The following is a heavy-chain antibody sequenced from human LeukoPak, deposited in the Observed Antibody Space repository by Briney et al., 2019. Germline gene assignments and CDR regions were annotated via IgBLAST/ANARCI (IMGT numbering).Heavy chain of an antibody. V-gene: IGHV3-48*04. CDR3: ARGAYSSGWAYFDH. CDR2: ISFSVNTK. Sequence: PGGSLRLSCAASGFTFSDYSMNWVRQAPGKGLEWVSYISFSVNTKYYGDSVKGRFTISRDNAKNSLHLHMDSLRAEDTAVYYCARGAYSSGWAYFDHWGQGTLVTVSS. J-gene: IGHJ4*02. D-gene: IGHD6-19*01. CDR1: GFTFSDYS.